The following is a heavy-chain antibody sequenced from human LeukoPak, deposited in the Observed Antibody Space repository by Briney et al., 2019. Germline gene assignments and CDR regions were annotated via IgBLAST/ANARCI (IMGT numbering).Heavy chain of an antibody. CDR3: AKDYYGSGSYSLSYQYYGADV. CDR1: GFTFNSYA. CDR2: VTYDGSNK. Sequence: GGSLRLSCEASGFTFNSYAMHWVRQAPSKGLEWVAAVTYDGSNKYYADSVKGRFTISRDNSKNTLYLQMNSLRPDDRAVYYCAKDYYGSGSYSLSYQYYGADVWGKGTTVTVSS. V-gene: IGHV3-30*18. D-gene: IGHD3-10*01. J-gene: IGHJ6*04.